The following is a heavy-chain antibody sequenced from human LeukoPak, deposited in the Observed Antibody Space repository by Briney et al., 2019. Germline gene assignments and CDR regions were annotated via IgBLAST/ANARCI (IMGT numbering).Heavy chain of an antibody. D-gene: IGHD5-18*01. Sequence: GGSLRLSCAASGFTVSSNYMSWVRQAPGKGLEGSSVIYSGGSTYYADSVKGRFTISRDNSKNTLYLQMNSLRAEDTAVYYCARDHTDYGMDVWGQGTLVTVSS. CDR1: GFTVSSNY. CDR3: ARDHTDYGMDV. CDR2: IYSGGST. V-gene: IGHV3-66*01. J-gene: IGHJ6*02.